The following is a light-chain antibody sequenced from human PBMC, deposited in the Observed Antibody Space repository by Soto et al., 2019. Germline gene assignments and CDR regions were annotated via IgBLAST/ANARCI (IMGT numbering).Light chain of an antibody. Sequence: IQLTQSPSSLPASVGDSVTITCRARQSISSWLAWYQQKPGTAPKVLIYDASSLASGVPSRFSGSGSGTEFTLTISSLQPDDYATYYCQQYSSYSRTFGQGTKVDI. V-gene: IGKV1-5*01. CDR2: DAS. CDR1: QSISSW. CDR3: QQYSSYSRT. J-gene: IGKJ1*01.